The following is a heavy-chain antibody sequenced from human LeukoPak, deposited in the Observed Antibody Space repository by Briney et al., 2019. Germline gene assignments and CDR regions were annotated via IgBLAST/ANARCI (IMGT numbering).Heavy chain of an antibody. CDR2: IYSGGST. D-gene: IGHD1-1*01. CDR3: ARDTKN. CDR1: GFTFSSHA. J-gene: IGHJ4*02. V-gene: IGHV3-53*01. Sequence: PGGSLRLSCAASGFTFSSHAMSWVRQAPGKGLEWVSVIYSGGSTYYADSVKGRFTISRDNSKNTLYLQMNSLRAEDTAMYYCARDTKNWGQGTLVTVSS.